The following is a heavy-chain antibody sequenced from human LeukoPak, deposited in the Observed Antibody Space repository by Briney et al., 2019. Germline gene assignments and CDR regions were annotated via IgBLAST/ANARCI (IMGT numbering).Heavy chain of an antibody. CDR2: ISSSGSTI. J-gene: IGHJ4*02. Sequence: PGGSLRLSCAASGFTFSDYYMSWLRQAPGKGLEWVSYISSSGSTIYYADSVKGRFTIPRDNAKNSLYLQMNSLRAEDTAVYYCASVFGVRTTVTTPFDYWGQGTLVTVSS. CDR1: GFTFSDYY. CDR3: ASVFGVRTTVTTPFDY. D-gene: IGHD4-17*01. V-gene: IGHV3-11*01.